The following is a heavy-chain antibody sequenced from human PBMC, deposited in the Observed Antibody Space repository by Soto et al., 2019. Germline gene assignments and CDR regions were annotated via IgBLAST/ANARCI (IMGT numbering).Heavy chain of an antibody. CDR1: GFSVSTRGEG. D-gene: IGHD6-25*01. J-gene: IGHJ6*02. CDR3: TDKAGSDTDMDV. Sequence: PDPTLVNTTQTLTLTCTFSGFSVSTRGEGVAWIRQPPGKALEWLALIYWDGDERYSPFLQSRVTITKDTSKNQVVLTMTNMDPVDTATFYFTDKAGSDTDMDVWGQGTTVTV. V-gene: IGHV2-5*02. CDR2: IYWDGDE.